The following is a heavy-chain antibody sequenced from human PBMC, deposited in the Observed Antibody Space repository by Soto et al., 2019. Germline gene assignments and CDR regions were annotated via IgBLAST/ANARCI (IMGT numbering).Heavy chain of an antibody. Sequence: PGGSLRLSCAASGFTFSSYAMHWVRQAPGKGLEWVAVISYDGSNKYYADSVKGRFTISRDNSKNTLYLQMNSLRAEDTAVYYCARDSSSYSGGYYRFPLGYWGQGTLVTVSS. V-gene: IGHV3-30-3*01. CDR3: ARDSSSYSGGYYRFPLGY. J-gene: IGHJ4*02. CDR1: GFTFSSYA. CDR2: ISYDGSNK. D-gene: IGHD1-26*01.